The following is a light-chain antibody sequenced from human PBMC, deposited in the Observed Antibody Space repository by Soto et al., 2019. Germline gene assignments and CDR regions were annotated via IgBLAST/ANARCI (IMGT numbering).Light chain of an antibody. V-gene: IGLV2-14*01. CDR1: SSDVGGYNY. CDR3: SSYTSSSTYLV. CDR2: DVS. J-gene: IGLJ2*01. Sequence: QSVLTQPASVSGSPGQSITISCTGTSSDVGGYNYVSWYQQHPGKAPKLMIYDVSNRPSGVSNRFSGSKSGNTASRTISGPQAEDEDDYYCSSYTSSSTYLVFGGGTKLTVL.